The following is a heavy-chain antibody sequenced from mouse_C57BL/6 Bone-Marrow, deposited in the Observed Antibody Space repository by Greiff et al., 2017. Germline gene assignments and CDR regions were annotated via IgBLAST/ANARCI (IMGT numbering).Heavy chain of an antibody. D-gene: IGHD5-1-1*01. CDR1: GYSFTGYY. V-gene: IGHV1-42*01. J-gene: IGHJ2*01. CDR3: ARSGDTRFDY. CDR2: INPSTGGT. Sequence: VQLQQSGPELVKPGASVTISCKASGYSFTGYYMNWVKQSPEKSLEWIGEINPSTGGTTYNQKFKAKATLTVDKSSSTAYMQLKRLTSEDSAVYNCARSGDTRFDYWGQGTTLTVSS.